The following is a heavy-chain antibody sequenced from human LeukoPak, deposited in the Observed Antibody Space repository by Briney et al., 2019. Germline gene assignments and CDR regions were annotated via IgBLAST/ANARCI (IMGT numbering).Heavy chain of an antibody. V-gene: IGHV3-23*01. D-gene: IGHD1-26*01. CDR3: AKKVVVGATSPYSDFQD. CDR1: GFTFSSYA. Sequence: GGALRLSCFASGFTFSSYAMRWVRRAPGEGVVWVSAIIGSGVTTHYAGSVKGRFSISRDNSKNTLYLQMNSLRAEDTALYYCAKKVVVGATSPYSDFQDWGQGTLVTVSS. CDR2: IIGSGVTT. J-gene: IGHJ1*01.